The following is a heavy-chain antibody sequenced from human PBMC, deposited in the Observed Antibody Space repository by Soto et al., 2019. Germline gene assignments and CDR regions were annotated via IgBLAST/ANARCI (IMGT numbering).Heavy chain of an antibody. CDR3: ARSPSWETTVTPYYFDY. Sequence: GASVKVSCKASRYTLISYDINWVRQATGQGLEWMGWMNPKSANTGYAQNFQGRVTMTRNTSISTAYMELSSLRSEDTAVYYCARSPSWETTVTPYYFDYWGQGTLVTVSS. V-gene: IGHV1-8*01. J-gene: IGHJ4*02. CDR2: MNPKSANT. CDR1: RYTLISYD. D-gene: IGHD4-4*01.